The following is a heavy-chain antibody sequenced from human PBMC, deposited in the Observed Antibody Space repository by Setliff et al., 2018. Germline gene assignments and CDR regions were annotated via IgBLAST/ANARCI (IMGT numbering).Heavy chain of an antibody. Sequence: SETLSLTCTVSGDSISSGSYYWTWIRQPAGKGLEWIGHFHTGGSTNYNRSLRSRVSISVDTSKNQFSLKLSSVTAADTAVYYCAREQSNYDFWSGYYGSYYYYMDVWGKGTTVTVSS. D-gene: IGHD3-3*01. CDR3: AREQSNYDFWSGYYGSYYYYMDV. V-gene: IGHV4-61*09. J-gene: IGHJ6*03. CDR1: GDSISSGSYY. CDR2: FHTGGST.